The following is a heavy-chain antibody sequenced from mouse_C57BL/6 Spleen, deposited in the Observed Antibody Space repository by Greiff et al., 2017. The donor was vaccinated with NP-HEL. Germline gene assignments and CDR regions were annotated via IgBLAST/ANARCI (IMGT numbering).Heavy chain of an antibody. CDR1: GFTFSDYG. CDR3: ARNSRAWFAY. CDR2: ISSGSSTI. Sequence: DVMLVESGGGLVKPGGSLKLSCAASGFTFSDYGMHWVRQAPEKGLEWVAYISSGSSTIYYADTVKGRFTISRDNAKNTLFLQMTSLRSEDTAMYYCARNSRAWFAYWGQGTLVTVSA. V-gene: IGHV5-17*01. J-gene: IGHJ3*01.